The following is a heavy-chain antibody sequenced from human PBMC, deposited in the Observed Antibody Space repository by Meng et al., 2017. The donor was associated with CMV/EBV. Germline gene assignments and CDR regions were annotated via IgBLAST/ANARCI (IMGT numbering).Heavy chain of an antibody. CDR2: IYSGGST. CDR1: GFTVSSNY. V-gene: IGHV3-66*02. D-gene: IGHD3-10*01. J-gene: IGHJ4*02. CDR3: AKDSVVFRYGSGSYPYFDY. Sequence: GESLKISCAASGFTVSSNYMSWVRQAPGKGLEWVSVIYSGGSTYYADSVKGRFTISRDNSKNTLYLQMNSLRAEDTAVYYCAKDSVVFRYGSGSYPYFDYWGQGTLVTVSS.